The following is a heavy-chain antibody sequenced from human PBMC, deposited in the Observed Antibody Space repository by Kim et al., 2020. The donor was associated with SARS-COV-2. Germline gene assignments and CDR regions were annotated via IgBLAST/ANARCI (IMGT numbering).Heavy chain of an antibody. CDR2: INTNTGNP. CDR1: GYTFTSYA. Sequence: ASVKVSCKASGYTFTSYAMNWVRQAPGQGLEWMGWINTNTGNPTYAQGFTGRFVFSLETSVSTAYLQISSLKAEDTAVYYCAREIYSNYGDNWFDPWGQGTLVTVSS. CDR3: AREIYSNYGDNWFDP. D-gene: IGHD4-4*01. V-gene: IGHV7-4-1*02. J-gene: IGHJ5*02.